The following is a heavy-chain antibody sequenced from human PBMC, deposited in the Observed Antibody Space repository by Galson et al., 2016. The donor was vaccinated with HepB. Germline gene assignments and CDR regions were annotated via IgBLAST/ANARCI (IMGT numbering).Heavy chain of an antibody. CDR2: ISSCSKNM. V-gene: IGHV3-21*04. Sequence: SLRLSCAASGFSFNTYTMNWVRQAPGKGLEWVSSISSCSKNMYYADSLKGRFTISRDNTKNSLFLLMSSLRSEDTAIYYCARSREDTVPYWYSHGLDVWGQGTTVIVS. D-gene: IGHD2-8*02. J-gene: IGHJ6*02. CDR1: GFSFNTYT. CDR3: ARSREDTVPYWYSHGLDV.